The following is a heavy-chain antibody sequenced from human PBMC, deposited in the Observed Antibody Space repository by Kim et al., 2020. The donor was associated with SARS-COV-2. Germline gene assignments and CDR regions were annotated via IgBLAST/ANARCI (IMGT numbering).Heavy chain of an antibody. CDR2: INGDGSST. D-gene: IGHD3-10*01. CDR1: GFTFRSYY. Sequence: GGSLRLSCEASGFTFRSYYMHWVRQAPGKGLFWVSHINGDGSSTGYADSVRGRFTISRDNARNKLYLQMNSLRVEDTAVYYCARGEFPGAMDVWGQGTTV. J-gene: IGHJ6*02. V-gene: IGHV3-74*01. CDR3: ARGEFPGAMDV.